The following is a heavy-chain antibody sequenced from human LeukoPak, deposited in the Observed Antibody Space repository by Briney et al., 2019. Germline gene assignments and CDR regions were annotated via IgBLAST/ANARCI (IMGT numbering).Heavy chain of an antibody. V-gene: IGHV4-4*07. CDR1: GRSLNSYY. J-gene: IGHJ6*02. CDR3: ASSFAVAGYYQGMYV. Sequence: PSETLSLIRSVSGRSLNSYYWLWVRQPAAKGLEGIGRIYTGGNTNYNPSLMSRVTMSVDTSKNQFSLRLTSVTAADTAVYYCASSFAVAGYYQGMYVWVQGTTVTVPS. D-gene: IGHD3-3*01. CDR2: IYTGGNT.